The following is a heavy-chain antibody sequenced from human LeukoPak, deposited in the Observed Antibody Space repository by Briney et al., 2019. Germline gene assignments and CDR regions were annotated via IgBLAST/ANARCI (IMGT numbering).Heavy chain of an antibody. V-gene: IGHV3-74*01. CDR2: INSDGGTT. D-gene: IGHD3-10*01. Sequence: GGSLRLSCAASGFTFSSYWMHWVRQAPGKGLVWVSGINSDGGTTTYADSVKGRFTISRDNAKNTLYLQMNNLRAEDTAVYYCATDYYVSGSYYRLFYWGQGTLVTVSS. J-gene: IGHJ4*02. CDR1: GFTFSSYW. CDR3: ATDYYVSGSYYRLFY.